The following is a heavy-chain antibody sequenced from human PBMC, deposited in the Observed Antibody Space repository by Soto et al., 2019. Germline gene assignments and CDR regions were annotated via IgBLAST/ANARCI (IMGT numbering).Heavy chain of an antibody. V-gene: IGHV3-23*01. D-gene: IGHD2-2*01. J-gene: IGHJ4*02. CDR2: ISGSGADT. Sequence: EVQLLESGGGLVQPGGSLRLSCAASGFTFRNYPMTWVRQAPGKGLDWVSTISGSGADTYYPNSVKGRVIISRDNSKNTLYLQINSLRAEDTATYYCAKGGLLPRANRWFWGQGTLVTVSS. CDR3: AKGGLLPRANRWF. CDR1: GFTFRNYP.